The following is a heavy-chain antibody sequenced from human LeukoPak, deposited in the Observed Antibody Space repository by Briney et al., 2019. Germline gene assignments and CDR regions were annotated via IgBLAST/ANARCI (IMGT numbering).Heavy chain of an antibody. V-gene: IGHV1-18*01. CDR2: ISAYNGNT. CDR3: ARVDVVVPSGYNWFDP. D-gene: IGHD2-2*01. Sequence: ASVKVSCKASGYTFTSYSISWVRQAPGQGLEWMGWISAYNGNTNYAQKLQGRVTMTTDTSTSTAYMELRSLRSDDTAVYYCARVDVVVPSGYNWFDPWGQGTLVTVSS. CDR1: GYTFTSYS. J-gene: IGHJ5*02.